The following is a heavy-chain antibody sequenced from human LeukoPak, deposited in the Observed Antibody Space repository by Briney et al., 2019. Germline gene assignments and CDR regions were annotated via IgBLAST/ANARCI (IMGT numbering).Heavy chain of an antibody. CDR1: GGATSSGSHF. J-gene: IGHJ5*02. D-gene: IGHD2-2*01. CDR3: ARSVVVAPAAITSGWFDP. Sequence: SETLSLTCTVSGGATSSGSHFWVWIRQPPGKGLEWIGSIYFTGHTYNNPSLTGRVSMSVDMSKNQFSLKLSSVTAADTAVYSCARSVVVAPAAITSGWFDPWGQGTLVTVSS. V-gene: IGHV4-39*01. CDR2: IYFTGHT.